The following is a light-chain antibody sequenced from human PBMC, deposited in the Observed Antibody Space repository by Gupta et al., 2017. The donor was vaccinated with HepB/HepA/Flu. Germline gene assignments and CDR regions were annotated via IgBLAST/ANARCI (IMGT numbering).Light chain of an antibody. CDR2: DTT. CDR3: LLFYSGPRV. Sequence: QAVVTQEPSLTVSPGGTVTLTCGSSTGAVTSGHFPYWFQQKAGQAPRTLIYDTTNKQSWTPARFSGSLLGGNAALTLSGAQPEDEAEYYCLLFYSGPRVFGGGTKLKVL. V-gene: IGLV7-46*01. CDR1: TGAVTSGHF. J-gene: IGLJ3*02.